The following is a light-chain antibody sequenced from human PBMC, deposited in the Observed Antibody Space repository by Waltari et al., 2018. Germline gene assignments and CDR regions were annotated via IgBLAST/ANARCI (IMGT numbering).Light chain of an antibody. Sequence: SYVLTQPPSLSVALGKTARIPCGGNNIGTKPVHWYQHKPGQAPVLLIYSDTDRPSGIPERFTGSKSGTTATLTISTVEAGDEADYYCQVWDGSTDHYVFGSGTKVAV. CDR2: SDT. J-gene: IGLJ1*01. CDR3: QVWDGSTDHYV. CDR1: NIGTKP. V-gene: IGLV3-21*04.